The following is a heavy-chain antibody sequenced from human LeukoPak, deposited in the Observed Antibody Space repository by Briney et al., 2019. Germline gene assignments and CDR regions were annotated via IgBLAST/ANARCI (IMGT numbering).Heavy chain of an antibody. CDR2: VHYGGST. J-gene: IGHJ4*02. CDR3: ARSTDSLAQLWFGFDY. CDR1: GGSISGYY. Sequence: SETLSLTCTGSGGSISGYYWNWIRQPPGKGLEWIGYVHYGGSTNYNPSLKSRITISVDTSKNQFSLKVNSVTAADTAVYYCARSTDSLAQLWFGFDYLGQGTLATVSS. D-gene: IGHD5-18*01. V-gene: IGHV4-59*08.